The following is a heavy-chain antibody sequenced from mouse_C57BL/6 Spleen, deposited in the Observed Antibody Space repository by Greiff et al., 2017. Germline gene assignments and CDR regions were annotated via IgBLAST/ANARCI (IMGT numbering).Heavy chain of an antibody. D-gene: IGHD2-4*01. CDR1: GFTFSDYG. CDR2: ISSGSSTN. Sequence: EVQVVESGGGLVKPGGSLKLSCAASGFTFSDYGMHWVRQAPEKGLEWVAYISSGSSTNYYADTVKGRFTISVDNAKNTLYLQMTSLRSEDTAMYYCARTYYDYNGTWFAYWGQGTLVTVSA. V-gene: IGHV5-17*01. CDR3: ARTYYDYNGTWFAY. J-gene: IGHJ3*01.